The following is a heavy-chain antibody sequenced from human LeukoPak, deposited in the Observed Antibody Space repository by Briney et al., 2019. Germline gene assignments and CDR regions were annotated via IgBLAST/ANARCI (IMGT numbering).Heavy chain of an antibody. D-gene: IGHD1-26*01. CDR3: TKRQGPTSGSYDYFDP. CDR1: GGSFSGYY. CDR2: INHSGST. V-gene: IGHV4-34*01. J-gene: IGHJ5*02. Sequence: SETLSLTCAVYGGSFSGYYWSWIRQPPGKGLEWIGEINHSGSTNYHPALKSRVTISVDPSNNQFSLKVTSVTAADTAMYYCTKRQGPTSGSYDYFDPWGQGALVTVSS.